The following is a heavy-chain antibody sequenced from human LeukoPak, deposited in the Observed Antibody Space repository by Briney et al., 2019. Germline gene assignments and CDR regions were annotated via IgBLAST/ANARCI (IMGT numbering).Heavy chain of an antibody. V-gene: IGHV4-34*01. Sequence: PAETLSLTCAGYGVSVSGFYWKWFRQPPGKGLEWIAEINHSGSTNYNAALKSRVTISVDRSTNQFSLSLRSVTAADSAIYYCASGQLYSSAWGQGTLVTVSS. CDR3: ASGQLYSSA. J-gene: IGHJ5*02. CDR1: GVSVSGFY. D-gene: IGHD3-22*01. CDR2: INHSGST.